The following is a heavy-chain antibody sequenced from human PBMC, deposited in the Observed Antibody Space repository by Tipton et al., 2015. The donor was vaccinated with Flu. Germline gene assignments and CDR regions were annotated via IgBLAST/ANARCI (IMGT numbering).Heavy chain of an antibody. Sequence: TLSLTCTVSGGSISSYYWSWIRQPPGKGLEWIGYIYYSGSTNYNPSLKSRVTISVDTSKNQFSLKLSSVTAADTAVYYCATYLSRYFDYWGQGTLVTVSS. J-gene: IGHJ4*02. CDR1: GGSISSYY. CDR2: IYYSGST. V-gene: IGHV4-59*08. CDR3: ATYLSRYFDY.